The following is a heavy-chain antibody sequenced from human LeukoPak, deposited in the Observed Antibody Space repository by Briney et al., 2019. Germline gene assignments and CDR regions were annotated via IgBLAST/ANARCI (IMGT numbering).Heavy chain of an antibody. V-gene: IGHV5-51*01. CDR2: IYPGDSDT. D-gene: IGHD3-22*01. Sequence: GASLKISCKGSGYSFTSYWIGWVRQMPGKGLEWMGIIYPGDSDTRYSPSFQGQVTISADKSISTAYLQWSSLKASDTAMYYCARPPTGYDSSGYYYDAFDIWGQGTMVTVSS. CDR3: ARPPTGYDSSGYYYDAFDI. CDR1: GYSFTSYW. J-gene: IGHJ3*02.